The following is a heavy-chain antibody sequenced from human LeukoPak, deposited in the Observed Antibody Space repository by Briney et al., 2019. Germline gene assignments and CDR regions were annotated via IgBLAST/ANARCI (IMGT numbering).Heavy chain of an antibody. CDR3: ARGIRVGATPPDY. CDR1: GGSISSGSYY. D-gene: IGHD1-26*01. V-gene: IGHV4-39*07. Sequence: PSETLSLTCTVSGGSISSGSYYWGGVRQSPGKGLEGIGSVYYSGNTYYNPSLKSRVTISVDTSKNQFSLKLSSVTAADTAVYYCARGIRVGATPPDYWGQGTLVTVSS. CDR2: VYYSGNT. J-gene: IGHJ4*02.